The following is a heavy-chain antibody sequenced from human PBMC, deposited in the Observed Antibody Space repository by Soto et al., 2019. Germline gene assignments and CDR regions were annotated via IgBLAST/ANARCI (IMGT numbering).Heavy chain of an antibody. D-gene: IGHD6-13*01. J-gene: IGHJ6*02. Sequence: PSETLSLTCTVSGGSLSSGGYYWSWIRQHPGKGLEWIGYIYYSGSTYYNPTLKSRVTISVDTSKNQFSLKLSSVTAADTAVYYCARDSRGGDYYYYGMDVWGQGTTVTVSS. CDR1: GGSLSSGGYY. V-gene: IGHV4-31*03. CDR3: ARDSRGGDYYYYGMDV. CDR2: IYYSGST.